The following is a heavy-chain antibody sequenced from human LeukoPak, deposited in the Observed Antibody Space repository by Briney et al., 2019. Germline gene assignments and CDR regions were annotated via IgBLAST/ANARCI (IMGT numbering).Heavy chain of an antibody. D-gene: IGHD3-10*01. CDR3: ARAVAVTMVQGVKY. CDR1: GYTFTGYY. CDR2: INPNSSGT. V-gene: IGHV1-2*02. J-gene: IGHJ4*02. Sequence: GASVKVSCKASGYTFTGYYMHWVRQAPGQGLEWMGWINPNSSGTNYAQKFQGRVTMTRDTSISTAYMELSRLRSDDTAVYYCARAVAVTMVQGVKYWGQGTLVTVSS.